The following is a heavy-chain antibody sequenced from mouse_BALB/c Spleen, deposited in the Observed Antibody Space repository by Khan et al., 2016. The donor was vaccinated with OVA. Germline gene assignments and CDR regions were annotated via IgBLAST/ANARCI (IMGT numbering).Heavy chain of an antibody. D-gene: IGHD3-3*01. V-gene: IGHV2-6-4*01. CDR2: IWIGGSA. CDR1: GFSLSRHS. CDR3: ARNRDGGSYWYFDV. J-gene: IGHJ1*01. Sequence: QVQLQQSGPGLVAPSQSLSITCTVSGFSLSRHSVHWVRQPPGKGLEWLGIIWIGGSADYNSPLTSRLSISKDNSKSQVFLKMNSLQTDDTAMYYCARNRDGGSYWYFDVWGAGTTVTVSS.